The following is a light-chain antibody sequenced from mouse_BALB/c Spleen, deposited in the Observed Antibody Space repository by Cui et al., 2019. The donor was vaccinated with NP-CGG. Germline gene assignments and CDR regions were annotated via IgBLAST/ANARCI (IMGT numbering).Light chain of an antibody. J-gene: IGLJ1*01. CDR1: TGTVTTSNY. CDR3: ALWYSNHWV. CDR2: GTN. V-gene: IGLV1*01. Sequence: QAVVTHVAALTTSLGETVTFTCRSSTGTVTTSNYANWVQEKPDHVFTGLIGGTNNRAPGVPARFSGSLIGDKAALTITGAQTEDEAIYFCALWYSNHWVFGGGTKLTVL.